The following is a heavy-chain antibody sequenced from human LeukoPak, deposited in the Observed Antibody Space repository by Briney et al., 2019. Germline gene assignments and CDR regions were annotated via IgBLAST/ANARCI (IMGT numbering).Heavy chain of an antibody. CDR1: GGTFSSYA. CDR2: IIPILGIA. CDR3: ARPQYYYYYGMDV. Sequence: GASVKVSCKASGGTFSSYAISWVRQAPGQGLEWMGRIIPILGIANYAQKFQGRVTITADKSTSTAYMELSSLRSEDTAVYYCARPQYYYYYGMDVWGQGTTVTVSS. J-gene: IGHJ6*02. V-gene: IGHV1-69*04.